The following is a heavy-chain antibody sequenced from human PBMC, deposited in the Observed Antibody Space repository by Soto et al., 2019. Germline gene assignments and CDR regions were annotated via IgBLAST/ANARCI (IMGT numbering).Heavy chain of an antibody. CDR3: TRTPRLLDS. CDR1: GFTFSVSW. J-gene: IGHJ4*02. V-gene: IGHV3-7*01. D-gene: IGHD6-6*01. CDR2: ISADGRET. Sequence: GGSLRLSCAASGFTFSVSWMNWVRQAPGKGLEWVAYISADGRETNHVDSVKGRFTISRDNAKNSLYLHMDSLRAEDTAVYYCTRTPRLLDSWGQGTLVTVSS.